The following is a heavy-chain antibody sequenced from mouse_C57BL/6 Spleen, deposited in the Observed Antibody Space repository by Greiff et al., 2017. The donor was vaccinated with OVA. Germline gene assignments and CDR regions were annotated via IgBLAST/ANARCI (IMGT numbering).Heavy chain of an antibody. CDR1: GYTFTSYW. D-gene: IGHD3-2*02. CDR3: ARPHSSGDWYFDV. CDR2: IYPSDSET. Sequence: QVQLQQPGAELVRPGSSVKLSCKASGYTFTSYWMDWVKQRPGQGLEWIGNIYPSDSETHYNQKFKDKATLTVDKSSSTAYMQLSSLTSEDSAVYYCARPHSSGDWYFDVWGIGTTVTVSS. J-gene: IGHJ1*03. V-gene: IGHV1-61*01.